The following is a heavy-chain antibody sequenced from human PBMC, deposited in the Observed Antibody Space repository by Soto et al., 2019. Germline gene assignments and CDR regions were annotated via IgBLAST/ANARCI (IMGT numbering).Heavy chain of an antibody. D-gene: IGHD6-13*01. J-gene: IGHJ4*02. CDR1: GGSISSYY. CDR2: IYYSGST. V-gene: IGHV4-59*08. CDR3: ARHHGEQQLVAPFGY. Sequence: PSETLSLTCTVSGGSISSYYWSWIRQPPGKGLEWIGYIYYSGSTNYNPSLKSRVTISVDTSKNQFSLKLSSVTAADTAVYYCARHHGEQQLVAPFGYWGQGTLVTVSS.